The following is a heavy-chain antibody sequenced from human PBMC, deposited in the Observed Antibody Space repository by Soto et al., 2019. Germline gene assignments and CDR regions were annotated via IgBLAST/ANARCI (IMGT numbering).Heavy chain of an antibody. CDR1: GFTFSSYA. D-gene: IGHD6-19*01. CDR2: ISYDGSNK. J-gene: IGHJ4*02. CDR3: ARAAAVAGTFDY. V-gene: IGHV3-30-3*01. Sequence: QVQLVESGGGVVQPGRSLRLSCAASGFTFSSYAMHWVRQAPGKGLEWVAVISYDGSNKYYADSVKGRFTISRDNSKNTLYQQMNSLRAEDTAVYYCARAAAVAGTFDYWGQGTLVTVSS.